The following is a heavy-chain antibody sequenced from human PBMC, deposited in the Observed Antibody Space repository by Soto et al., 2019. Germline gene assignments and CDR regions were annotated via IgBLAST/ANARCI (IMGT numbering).Heavy chain of an antibody. V-gene: IGHV1-3*01. CDR3: ARALQVYYDFWSGYSQRLNWFDP. J-gene: IGHJ5*02. CDR2: INAGNGNT. CDR1: GYTFTSYS. D-gene: IGHD3-3*01. Sequence: GASVKVSCKASGYTFTSYSMHWVRQAPGQRLEWMGWINAGNGNTKYSQKFQGRVTITRDTSASTAYMELSSLRSEDTAVYYCARALQVYYDFWSGYSQRLNWFDPWGQGTLVTVSS.